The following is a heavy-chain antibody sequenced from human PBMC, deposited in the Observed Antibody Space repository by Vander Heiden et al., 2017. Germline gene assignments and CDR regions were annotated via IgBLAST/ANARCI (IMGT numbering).Heavy chain of an antibody. J-gene: IGHJ3*01. CDR1: GGSIRISSYY. CDR2: IYFNGNT. V-gene: IGHV4-39*01. CDR3: ARLFLIGPYYESSGYVSH. D-gene: IGHD3-22*01. Sequence: QLQLQESGPGLVKTSATLSLTCTVSGGSIRISSYYWGWIRQPPGEGLEWIGSIYFNGNTYYNPSLKSRVTISVDTSKNQFSLKLSSVTAADTAVYYCARLFLIGPYYESSGYVSHWGQGTMVTVSS.